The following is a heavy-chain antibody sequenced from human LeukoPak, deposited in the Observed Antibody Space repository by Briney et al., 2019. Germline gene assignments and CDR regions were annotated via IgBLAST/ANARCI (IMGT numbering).Heavy chain of an antibody. J-gene: IGHJ4*02. Sequence: PSETLSLTCTVSGGSISSGDYYWSWIRQPPGKGLEWIGYIYYSGGTSYNPSLKSRVSISLDTSKNQFSLKLTSVTAADTAVYYCARVNYYFDYWGQGTLVTVSS. D-gene: IGHD5-24*01. CDR2: IYYSGGT. CDR3: ARVNYYFDY. CDR1: GGSISSGDYY. V-gene: IGHV4-30-4*08.